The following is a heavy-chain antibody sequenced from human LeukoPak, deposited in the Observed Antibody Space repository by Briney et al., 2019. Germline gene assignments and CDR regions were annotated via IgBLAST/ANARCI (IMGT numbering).Heavy chain of an antibody. CDR2: IYRSGNT. CDR3: ARKKDYGDYVDY. J-gene: IGHJ4*02. D-gene: IGHD4-17*01. Sequence: NPSQTLSLTCAVSGASISSGGYSWNWIRLPPGNGLEWIANIYRSGNTYYNPSLRSRVTISVDTSKNQFSLMLSSVTAADTALYYCARKKDYGDYVDYWGQGTLVTVSS. V-gene: IGHV4-30-2*01. CDR1: GASISSGGYS.